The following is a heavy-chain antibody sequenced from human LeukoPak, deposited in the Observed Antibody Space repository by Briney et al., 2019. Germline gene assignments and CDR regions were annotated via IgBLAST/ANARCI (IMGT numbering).Heavy chain of an antibody. D-gene: IGHD3-22*01. V-gene: IGHV4-34*01. Sequence: SETLSLTCAVYGGSFSGYYWSWIRQPPGKGLEWIGEINHSGSTNYNPSLKSRVTISVDTSKNQFSLKLSSVTAADTAVYYCARDNYYDSSGYLFGAFDIWGQGTMVTVSS. CDR2: INHSGST. CDR3: ARDNYYDSSGYLFGAFDI. J-gene: IGHJ3*02. CDR1: GGSFSGYY.